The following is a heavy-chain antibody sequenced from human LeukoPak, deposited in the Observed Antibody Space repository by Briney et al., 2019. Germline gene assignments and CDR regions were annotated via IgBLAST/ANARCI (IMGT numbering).Heavy chain of an antibody. CDR3: AELGITMIGGV. Sequence: PGGSLRLSCAASGFTVSSNEMSWVRQAPGKGLEWVSYISGGSTYYADSRKGRFTISRDNSKNTLHLQMNSLRAEDTAVYYCAELGITMIGGVWGKGTTVTISS. D-gene: IGHD3-10*02. V-gene: IGHV3-38-3*01. J-gene: IGHJ6*04. CDR1: GFTVSSNE. CDR2: ISGGST.